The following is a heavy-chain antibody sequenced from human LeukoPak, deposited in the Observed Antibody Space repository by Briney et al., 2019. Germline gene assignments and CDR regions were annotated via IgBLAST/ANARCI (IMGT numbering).Heavy chain of an antibody. CDR1: GFTFDDYA. V-gene: IGHV3-9*01. Sequence: GGSLRLSCAASGFTFDDYAMHWVRHAPGKGLEWVSGISWNSGSIGYADSVKGRFTISRDNSKNTLYLQMNSLRAEDTAVYYCAKDPYLTGYYLFWGQGTLVTVSS. CDR2: ISWNSGSI. D-gene: IGHD3-9*01. J-gene: IGHJ4*02. CDR3: AKDPYLTGYYLF.